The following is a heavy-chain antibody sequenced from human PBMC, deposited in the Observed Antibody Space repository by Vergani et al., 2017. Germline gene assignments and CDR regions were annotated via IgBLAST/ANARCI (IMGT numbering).Heavy chain of an antibody. Sequence: EVQVVESGGGLVQPGGSLRLSCVASGFTFNSYSMNWVRQAPGKGLEWVSYISTGSSIIYYADSVKGRFTISRDNAKDALYLQMNSLRAEDTAVYSSARGAAAAGFDYWGQGTLVTVSS. D-gene: IGHD6-13*01. J-gene: IGHJ4*02. CDR2: ISTGSSII. CDR3: ARGAAAAGFDY. V-gene: IGHV3-48*01. CDR1: GFTFNSYS.